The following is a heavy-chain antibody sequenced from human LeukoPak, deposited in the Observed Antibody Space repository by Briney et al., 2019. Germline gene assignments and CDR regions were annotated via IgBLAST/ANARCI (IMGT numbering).Heavy chain of an antibody. D-gene: IGHD3-10*01. CDR3: ARVGEYYGSGRTLDY. Sequence: GASVKVSCKASGYTFTSYGISWVQQAPGQGLEWMGWISAYNGNTNYAQKLQGRVTMTTDTSTSTAYMELRSLRSDDTAVYYCARVGEYYGSGRTLDYWGQGTLVTVSS. V-gene: IGHV1-18*01. J-gene: IGHJ4*02. CDR1: GYTFTSYG. CDR2: ISAYNGNT.